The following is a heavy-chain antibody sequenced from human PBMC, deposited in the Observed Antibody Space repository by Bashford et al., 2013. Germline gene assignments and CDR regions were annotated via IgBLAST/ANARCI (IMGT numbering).Heavy chain of an antibody. CDR2: IKHDGGLQ. D-gene: IGHD3-3*01. V-gene: IGHV3-7*05. Sequence: GGSLRLSCAASGFSLSDYWMSWVRQAPGKGLEWVANIKHDGGLQYFVDSVKGRFSISRDNTNNELYLQMSGLRADDTAVYYCVREKRMTTFAVVSWFDSWGQGTLVTVSS. J-gene: IGHJ5*01. CDR3: VREKRMTTFAVVSWFDS. CDR1: GFSLSDYW.